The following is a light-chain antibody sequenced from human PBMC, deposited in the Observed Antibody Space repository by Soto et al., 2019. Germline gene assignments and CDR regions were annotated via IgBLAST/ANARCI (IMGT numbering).Light chain of an antibody. CDR2: GAS. V-gene: IGKV3-15*01. CDR1: QSVSSN. CDR3: QQYDIWPPYT. J-gene: IGKJ2*01. Sequence: EIVMTQSPATLSVSPGERATLSCRASQSVSSNLAWYQQKPGQAPRLLIYGASTRATGIPARFSGSGSGTGFTVTISSLQSEDFAIYYCQQYDIWPPYTVGQGTKVDIK.